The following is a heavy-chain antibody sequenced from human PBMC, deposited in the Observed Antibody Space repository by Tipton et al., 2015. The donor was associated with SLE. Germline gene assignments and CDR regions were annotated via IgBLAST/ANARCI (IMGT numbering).Heavy chain of an antibody. V-gene: IGHV4-4*07. CDR2: IYTRGSI. CDR1: GDSISSYY. CDR3: AREGYNGAWSGFDY. J-gene: IGHJ4*02. D-gene: IGHD5-12*01. Sequence: GLVKPSETLSLTCSVSGDSISSYYWSWIRQPAGKGLEWIGLIYTRGSISYNPSLKSRVTLSVDTSKNQFSLKLSSVTAADTAVYYCAREGYNGAWSGFDYWGQGTLVTVSS.